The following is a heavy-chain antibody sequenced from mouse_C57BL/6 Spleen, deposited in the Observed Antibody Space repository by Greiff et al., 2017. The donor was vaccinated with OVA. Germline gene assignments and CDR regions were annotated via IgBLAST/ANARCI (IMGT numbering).Heavy chain of an antibody. CDR1: GFSLTSYG. V-gene: IGHV2-5*01. CDR3: AKNSNPSDGYWGFAY. D-gene: IGHD2-3*01. J-gene: IGHJ3*01. Sequence: QVQLKQSGPGLVQPSQSLSITCTVSGFSLTSYGVHWVRQSPGKGLEWLGVIWRGGSTDYNAAFMSRLSITKDNSKSQVFFKMNSLQADDTAIYYCAKNSNPSDGYWGFAYWGQGTLVTVSA. CDR2: IWRGGST.